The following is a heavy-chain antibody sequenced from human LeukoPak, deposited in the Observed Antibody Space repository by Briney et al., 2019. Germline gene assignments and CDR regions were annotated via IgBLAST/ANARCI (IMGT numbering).Heavy chain of an antibody. Sequence: GGSLRLSCAASGFTFSSYAMSWVRQAPGKGLEWISTISGRGDSTYYADSVKGRFTISRDNSKNTLYLQMNSLRLEDTAGYYCAKGAGYSSNWNFDYWGQGTLVTVSS. CDR1: GFTFSSYA. CDR3: AKGAGYSSNWNFDY. V-gene: IGHV3-23*01. J-gene: IGHJ4*02. D-gene: IGHD6-13*01. CDR2: ISGRGDST.